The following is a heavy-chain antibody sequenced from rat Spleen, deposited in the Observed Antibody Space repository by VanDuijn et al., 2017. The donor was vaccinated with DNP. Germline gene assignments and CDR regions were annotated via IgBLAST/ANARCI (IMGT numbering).Heavy chain of an antibody. Sequence: EVQLVEYRGGLVQPGRSLKLSCAASGFSVSNHDIAWVRQVPGKGLEWVASITSSDGSTYYPDSVKGRFTISRDNAKSTLYLQMDSLRSEDTATYYCARRAPTRDYAMDAWGQGTSVTVSS. CDR2: ITSSDGST. D-gene: IGHD1-4*01. CDR1: GFSVSNHD. CDR3: ARRAPTRDYAMDA. J-gene: IGHJ4*01. V-gene: IGHV5S23*01.